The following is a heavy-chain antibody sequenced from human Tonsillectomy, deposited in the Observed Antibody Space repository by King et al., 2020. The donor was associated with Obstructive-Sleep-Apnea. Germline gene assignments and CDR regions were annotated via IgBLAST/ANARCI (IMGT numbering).Heavy chain of an antibody. V-gene: IGHV4-34*01. CDR1: GGSFSAYY. CDR2: INHSGST. CDR3: AGGFYSGVSDY. J-gene: IGHJ4*02. D-gene: IGHD2-21*01. Sequence: VQLQQWGAGLLKPSETLSLTCAVYGGSFSAYYWSWIRQPPGKGLEWIGEINHSGSTNYNPSLKSRVTISVDTSKKQFSLKLSSVTAADTAVYYCAGGFYSGVSDYWGQGTLVTVSS.